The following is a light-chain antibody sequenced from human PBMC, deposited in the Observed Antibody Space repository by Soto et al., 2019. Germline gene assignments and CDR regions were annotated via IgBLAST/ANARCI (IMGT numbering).Light chain of an antibody. CDR2: DAS. CDR3: QQHLGRHT. Sequence: DIVFTQSPVTLSLYPGERATLSCRASQSVSGYLVWYQQKPGQAPRLLIYDASTRAAGIPARFIGSGSGTDLTLTISSLEPEDSAVYYCQQHLGRHTFGQGTKVDIK. V-gene: IGKV3-11*01. CDR1: QSVSGY. J-gene: IGKJ1*01.